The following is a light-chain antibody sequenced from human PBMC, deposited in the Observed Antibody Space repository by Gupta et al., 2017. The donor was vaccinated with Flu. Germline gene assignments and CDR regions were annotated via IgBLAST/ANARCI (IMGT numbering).Light chain of an antibody. CDR1: QSVSSN. J-gene: IGKJ1*01. CDR3: QQYNNWPPWT. CDR2: GAS. Sequence: EIVMTHSPATLSVSPGERATLSRRASQSVSSNLAWYQQKPGQAPRLLIYGASTRATGIPARFSGSGSGTEFTLTISSLQSEDFAVYYCQQYNNWPPWTFGQGTKVEIK. V-gene: IGKV3-15*01.